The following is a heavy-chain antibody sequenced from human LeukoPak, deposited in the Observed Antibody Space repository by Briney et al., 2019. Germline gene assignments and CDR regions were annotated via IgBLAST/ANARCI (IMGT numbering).Heavy chain of an antibody. CDR2: IRSKAYGGTK. CDR1: GFTFGDYA. Sequence: GRSLRLSCTASGFTFGDYAMSWVRQAPGKGLEWVGFIRSKAYGGTKEYAASVKGRFTISRDDSKSIDYMQMNSMKTEDTAVYYCTRTTWIQLLDYWGQGTLVTVSS. D-gene: IGHD5-18*01. CDR3: TRTTWIQLLDY. V-gene: IGHV3-49*04. J-gene: IGHJ4*02.